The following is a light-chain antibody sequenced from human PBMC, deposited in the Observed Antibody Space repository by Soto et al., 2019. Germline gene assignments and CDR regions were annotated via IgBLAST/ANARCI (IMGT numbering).Light chain of an antibody. Sequence: DIQMTQSPSSLSASVGDRVTITCQASQDINNNLNWYQQTSGKAPKLLIYGAYNLDTGVPSRFTGSQSGTLFTFTITSLQPEDVATYFCQQCDNLPPTFGGGTKVEI. V-gene: IGKV1-33*01. CDR1: QDINNN. J-gene: IGKJ4*01. CDR3: QQCDNLPPT. CDR2: GAY.